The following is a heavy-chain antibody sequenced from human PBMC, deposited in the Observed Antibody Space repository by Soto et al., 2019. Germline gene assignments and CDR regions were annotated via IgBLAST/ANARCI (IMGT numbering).Heavy chain of an antibody. CDR3: AKARAQYYDFWSGYPVDY. J-gene: IGHJ4*02. V-gene: IGHV3-23*01. D-gene: IGHD3-3*01. CDR2: ISGSGGST. CDR1: GFTFSSYA. Sequence: PGGSLRLSCAASGFTFSSYAMSWVRQARGKGLEWVSAISGSGGSTYYADSVKGRFTISRDNSKNTLYLQMNSLRAEDTAVYYCAKARAQYYDFWSGYPVDYWGQGT.